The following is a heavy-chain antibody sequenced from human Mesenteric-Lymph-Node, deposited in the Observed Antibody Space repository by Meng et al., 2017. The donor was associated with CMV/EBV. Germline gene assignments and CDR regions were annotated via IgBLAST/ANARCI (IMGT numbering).Heavy chain of an antibody. D-gene: IGHD2-2*01. J-gene: IGHJ4*02. CDR1: GYPLTGYS. Sequence: GYPLTGYSMHWVRQAPGQGLEWMGRINHNSGGTDYPQKFQGRVTMTRDTSISTAYMELSRLKSDDTAVYYCARESCSSTSCKYYFDYWGQVTLVTVSS. CDR3: ARESCSSTSCKYYFDY. CDR2: INHNSGGT. V-gene: IGHV1-2*06.